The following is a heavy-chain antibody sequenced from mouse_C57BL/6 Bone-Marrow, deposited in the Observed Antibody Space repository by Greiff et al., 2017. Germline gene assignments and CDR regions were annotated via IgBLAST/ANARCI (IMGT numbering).Heavy chain of an antibody. Sequence: EVKLVESGGGLVQPKGSLKLSCAASGFSFNTYAMNWVRQAPGKGVEWVARIRSKSNNYATYYADSVKDRFTISRDDSESMLYLNMNNLKTEDTAMYYCVRGAMYCWGRGTSVTVSS. CDR2: IRSKSNNYAT. V-gene: IGHV10-1*01. CDR3: VRGAMYC. J-gene: IGHJ4*01. CDR1: GFSFNTYA.